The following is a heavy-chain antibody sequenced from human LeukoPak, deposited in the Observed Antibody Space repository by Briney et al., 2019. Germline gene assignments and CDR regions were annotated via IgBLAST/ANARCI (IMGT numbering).Heavy chain of an antibody. J-gene: IGHJ4*02. Sequence: GGSLRLSCAASGFTVSSNYMSWVRQAPGKGLEWVSVIYSGGSTYYADSVKGRFTISRDNSKNTLCLQMNSLRAEDTAVYYCARAYYDFWSGYYYFDYWGQGTLVTVSS. CDR3: ARAYYDFWSGYYYFDY. CDR1: GFTVSSNY. D-gene: IGHD3-3*01. V-gene: IGHV3-53*01. CDR2: IYSGGST.